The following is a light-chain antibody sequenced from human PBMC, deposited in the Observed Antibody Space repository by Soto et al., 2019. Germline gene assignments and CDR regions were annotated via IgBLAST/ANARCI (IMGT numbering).Light chain of an antibody. CDR1: QDVGTY. CDR2: DES. J-gene: IGKJ4*01. V-gene: IGKV3-11*01. Sequence: EIVLTQSPATLPLSAGERATLSCRASQDVGTYLAWYQQKPGQAPRLLTYDESTRATGIPARFSGSGSGTDFTLSISTLEPEDFAVYYCQQRHTWPLTFGGGTKVDIK. CDR3: QQRHTWPLT.